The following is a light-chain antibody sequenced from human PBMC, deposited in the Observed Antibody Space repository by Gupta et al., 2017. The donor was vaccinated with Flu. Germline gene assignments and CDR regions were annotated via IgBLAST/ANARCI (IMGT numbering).Light chain of an antibody. J-gene: IGLJ3*02. CDR3: HGWYISSDHLGV. V-gene: IGLV3-21*02. CDR1: NIGTKS. CDR2: DDS. Sequence: SYVLTQPPSVSVAPGQTAKITCGGDNIGTKSVHWYQQKPGQGPVLVVYDDSDRPSGIPGRFFASTSGSPATLPIITVEAGEEAAYYCHGWYISSDHLGVFGGGTKLTVL.